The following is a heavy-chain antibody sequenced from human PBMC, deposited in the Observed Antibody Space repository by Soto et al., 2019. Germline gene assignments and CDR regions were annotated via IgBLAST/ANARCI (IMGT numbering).Heavy chain of an antibody. D-gene: IGHD6-13*01. Sequence: SETLSLTCTVSGGSISSYYWSWIRQPPGKGLEWIGYIYYSGSTNYNPSLKSRVTISVDTSKNQFSLKLSSVTAADTAVYYCARDKAAAGQDYTYYYYYYMDVWGKGTTVTVSS. V-gene: IGHV4-59*01. CDR3: ARDKAAAGQDYTYYYYYYMDV. CDR2: IYYSGST. J-gene: IGHJ6*03. CDR1: GGSISSYY.